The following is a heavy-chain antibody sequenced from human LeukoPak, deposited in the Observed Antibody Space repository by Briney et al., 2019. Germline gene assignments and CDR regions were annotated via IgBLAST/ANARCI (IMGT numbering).Heavy chain of an antibody. CDR1: GGSISSGGYY. Sequence: PSQTLSLTCTVSGGSISSGGYYWSWLRQHPGKGLEWIGYIYYSGSTYYNPSLKSRVTISVDTSKNQFSLKLSSVTAADTAVYYCARAVYSNSAFFDYWGQGTLVTVSS. J-gene: IGHJ4*02. CDR2: IYYSGST. V-gene: IGHV4-31*03. CDR3: ARAVYSNSAFFDY. D-gene: IGHD4-11*01.